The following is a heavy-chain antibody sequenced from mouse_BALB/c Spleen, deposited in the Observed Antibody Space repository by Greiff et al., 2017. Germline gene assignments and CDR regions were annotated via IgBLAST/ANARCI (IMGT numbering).Heavy chain of an antibody. CDR3: AHGNYMVY. Sequence: VQLKQSGPKLVKPGASVKISCKASGYSFTGYYMHWVKQSHVKSLEWIGRINPYNGATSYNQNFKDKASLTVDKSSSTAYMELHSLTSEDSAVYYCAHGNYMVYWGQGTTLTVSS. V-gene: IGHV1-31*01. J-gene: IGHJ2*01. CDR1: GYSFTGYY. D-gene: IGHD2-1*01. CDR2: INPYNGAT.